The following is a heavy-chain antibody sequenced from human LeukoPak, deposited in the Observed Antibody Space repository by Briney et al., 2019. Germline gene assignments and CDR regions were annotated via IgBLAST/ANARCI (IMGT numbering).Heavy chain of an antibody. Sequence: SETLSLTCAVSGGSLSSSNWWSWVRQSPGKGLEWIGEIYPSGSTNNNPSLKRRVTISVDKSKNQFSLVLRSVTASDPAVYYCARESRYYDNSGYYWYFDSWGQGTLVTVSS. V-gene: IGHV4-4*02. D-gene: IGHD3-22*01. CDR1: GGSLSSSNW. J-gene: IGHJ4*02. CDR2: IYPSGST. CDR3: ARESRYYDNSGYYWYFDS.